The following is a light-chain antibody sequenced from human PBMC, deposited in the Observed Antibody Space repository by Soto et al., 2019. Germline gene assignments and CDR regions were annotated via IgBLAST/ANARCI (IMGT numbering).Light chain of an antibody. J-gene: IGKJ1*01. CDR1: QSVSST. CDR3: QQYNDWPQT. Sequence: EIVMTQSPATLSVSPGERATLSCRASQSVSSTLAWYQQKPGQAPRLLIYGASTRATGIPARFSGSGSGTEFTLTISSLQSEDFAVYYCQQYNDWPQTFGQGTKVEIE. CDR2: GAS. V-gene: IGKV3-15*01.